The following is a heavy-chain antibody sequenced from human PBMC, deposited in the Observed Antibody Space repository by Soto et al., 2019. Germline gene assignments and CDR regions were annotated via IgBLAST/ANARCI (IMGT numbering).Heavy chain of an antibody. CDR3: ARGRVLQGILTGYAYYFDY. CDR1: GGSISSGGYY. D-gene: IGHD3-9*01. Sequence: QVQLQESGPGLVKPSQTLSLTCTVSGGSISSGGYYWSWIRQHPGKGLEWIGYIYYSGSTYYNPSLKSRVTISVDTSKNQFSLKLSSVTAADTAVYYCARGRVLQGILTGYAYYFDYWGQGTLVTVSS. V-gene: IGHV4-31*03. J-gene: IGHJ4*02. CDR2: IYYSGST.